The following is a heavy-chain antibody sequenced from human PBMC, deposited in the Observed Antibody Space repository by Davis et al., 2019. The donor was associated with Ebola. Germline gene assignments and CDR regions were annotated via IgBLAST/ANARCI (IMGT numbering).Heavy chain of an antibody. D-gene: IGHD1-7*01. CDR2: ISAYNGNT. V-gene: IGHV1-18*04. CDR3: ARALTGTTDY. J-gene: IGHJ4*02. CDR1: GYTFTSYG. Sequence: ASVKVSCKASGYTFTSYGISWVRQAPGQGLEWMGWISAYNGNTNYAQKFQGRVTITADKSTSTAYMELSSLRSEDTAVYYCARALTGTTDYWGQGTLVTVSS.